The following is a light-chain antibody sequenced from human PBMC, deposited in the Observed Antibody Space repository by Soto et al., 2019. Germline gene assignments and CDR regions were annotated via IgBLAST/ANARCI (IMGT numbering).Light chain of an antibody. V-gene: IGKV3-15*01. CDR1: QSVSGK. CDR3: QHYAYVWT. J-gene: IGKJ1*01. Sequence: DMAMTQSPVSLSQSPRERVTLSCRASQSVSGKLVWYQRKPGQTPRLLIYDASTRATGMPGRFSASGSGTEFSLTISSLQPDDFATYYCQHYAYVWTFGQGTKV. CDR2: DAS.